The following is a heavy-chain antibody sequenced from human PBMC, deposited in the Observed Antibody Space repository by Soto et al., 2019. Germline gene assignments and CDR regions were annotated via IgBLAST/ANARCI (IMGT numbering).Heavy chain of an antibody. Sequence: GESLKISCQGSGYSFTSYWIGWVRQMPGKGLEWMGIIYPGDSDTRYSPSFQGQVTISADKSISTAYLQWSSLKASDTAMYYCARSVEMATRYYYYGMDVWGQGTTVTVSS. D-gene: IGHD5-12*01. J-gene: IGHJ6*02. CDR1: GYSFTSYW. V-gene: IGHV5-51*01. CDR2: IYPGDSDT. CDR3: ARSVEMATRYYYYGMDV.